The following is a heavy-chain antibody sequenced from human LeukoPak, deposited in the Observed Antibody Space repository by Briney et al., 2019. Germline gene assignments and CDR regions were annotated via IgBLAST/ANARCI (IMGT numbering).Heavy chain of an antibody. V-gene: IGHV3-21*01. CDR2: ISSGSSAI. CDR3: ARGHTAVTRHFDF. Sequence: GSMRLSCEASGFTFTTYSMTWVRQAPGKGLEWVSIISSGSSAIFSADALKGRFTISRDDAKNLLYLDMNSLRAEDTAVYYCARGHTAVTRHFDFWGQGTLVTVSS. D-gene: IGHD4-17*01. CDR1: GFTFTTYS. J-gene: IGHJ4*02.